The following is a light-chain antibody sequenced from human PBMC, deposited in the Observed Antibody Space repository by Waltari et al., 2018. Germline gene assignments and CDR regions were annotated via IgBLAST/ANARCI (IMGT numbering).Light chain of an antibody. CDR2: NAI. CDR3: LQRNNWPPT. V-gene: IGKV3-11*01. CDR1: QSASNS. Sequence: EIILTQSPATLSLSPGDIATLSCRASQSASNSLSWYQQKPGQAPRLLSYNAITRATGTPARFSGSGSGTDFTLTIGSLEPEDSAVYFCLQRNNWPPTFGGGTTVEIK. J-gene: IGKJ4*02.